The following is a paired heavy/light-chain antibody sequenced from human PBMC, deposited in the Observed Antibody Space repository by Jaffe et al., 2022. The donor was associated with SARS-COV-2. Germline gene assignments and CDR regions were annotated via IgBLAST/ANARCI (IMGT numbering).Light chain of an antibody. CDR1: QSIGTG. CDR2: KAS. CDR3: QQYNSYWT. J-gene: IGKJ1*01. Sequence: DIQMTQSPSTLSASVGDRVTITCRASQSIGTGLAWYQQKPGRAPNLLIYKASSLESGVPSRFSGSGSGTEFTLTISSLQPDDFATYYCQQYNSYWTFGQGTKVEI. V-gene: IGKV1-5*03.
Heavy chain of an antibody. CDR1: GFAFSRHG. D-gene: IGHD2-2*01. V-gene: IGHV3-33*01. J-gene: IGHJ4*02. CDR2: IKYDGNNK. CDR3: ARDHLTGVGPGGSFDV. Sequence: QVQLVESGGDVVQPGGSLRLSCAASGFAFSRHGMHWVRQTPGKGLEWVTVIKYDGNNKYYKDSVKGRFTISRDNSKNTLYLQMNSLRAEDTAVYYCARDHLTGVGPGGSFDVWGQGTRVTVSS.